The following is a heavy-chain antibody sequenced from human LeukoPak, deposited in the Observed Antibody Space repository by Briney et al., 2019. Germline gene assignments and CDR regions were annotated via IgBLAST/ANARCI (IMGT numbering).Heavy chain of an antibody. D-gene: IGHD4-17*01. V-gene: IGHV1-46*01. CDR1: GYTFTSYY. Sequence: ASVKVSCKASGYTFTSYYMHWVRQAPGQGLEWMGIINPSGGSTSYAQKFQGRATMTRDMSTSTVYMELSSLRSEDTAVYYCARDYGGYDYGDYFDYWGQGTLVTVSS. CDR3: ARDYGGYDYGDYFDY. J-gene: IGHJ4*02. CDR2: INPSGGST.